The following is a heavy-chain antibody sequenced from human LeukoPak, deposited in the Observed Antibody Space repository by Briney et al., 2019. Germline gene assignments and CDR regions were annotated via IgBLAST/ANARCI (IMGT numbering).Heavy chain of an antibody. D-gene: IGHD2-2*02. V-gene: IGHV1-2*02. CDR2: INPNSGGT. CDR1: GYTFTGYY. CDR3: ARGPSVVVPAAIIGEMDY. J-gene: IGHJ4*02. Sequence: ASVKVSCKASGYTFTGYYMHWVRQAPGQGLEWMGWINPNSGGTNYAQKFQGRVTMTRDTSISTAYMELSRLRSDDTAVYYCARGPSVVVPAAIIGEMDYWGQGTLVTVSS.